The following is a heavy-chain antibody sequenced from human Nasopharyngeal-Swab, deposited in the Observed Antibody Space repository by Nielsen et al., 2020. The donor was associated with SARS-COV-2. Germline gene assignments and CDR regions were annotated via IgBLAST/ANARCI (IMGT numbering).Heavy chain of an antibody. CDR1: GFTVSSNY. V-gene: IGHV3-66*01. CDR2: IYSGGST. J-gene: IGHJ4*02. D-gene: IGHD3-9*01. CDR3: ARAGTYYDILTGYYKGGIDY. Sequence: GGSLRLSCAASGFTVSSNYMSWVRQAPGKGLEWVSVIYSGGSTYYADSVKGRFTISRDNSKNTLYLQMNSLGAEDTAVYYCARAGTYYDILTGYYKGGIDYWGQGTLVTVSS.